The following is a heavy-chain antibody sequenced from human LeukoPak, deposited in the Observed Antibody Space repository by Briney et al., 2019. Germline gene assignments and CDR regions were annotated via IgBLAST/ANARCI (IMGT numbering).Heavy chain of an antibody. V-gene: IGHV3-23*01. J-gene: IGHJ4*02. Sequence: PGGSLRLSCAASGFTFSSYAMSWVRQAPGKGLEWVSAISGSGGSTYYADSVKGRFTISRDNSKNTLYLQMNSLRAEDTAVYYCAKTRPLDSSSWPHGDYWGQGTLVTVPS. CDR1: GFTFSSYA. CDR2: ISGSGGST. D-gene: IGHD6-13*01. CDR3: AKTRPLDSSSWPHGDY.